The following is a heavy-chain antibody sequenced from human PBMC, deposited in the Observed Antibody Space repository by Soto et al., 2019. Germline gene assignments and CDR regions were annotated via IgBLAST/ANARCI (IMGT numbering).Heavy chain of an antibody. CDR2: ISYDGSNK. CDR3: ARDFNGSSKQLVSDY. D-gene: IGHD6-6*01. J-gene: IGHJ4*02. CDR1: GFTFSSYA. V-gene: IGHV3-30-3*01. Sequence: PGGSLRLSCAASGFTFSSYAMHWVRQAPGKGLEWVAVISYDGSNKYYADSVKGRFTISRDNSKNTLYLQMNSLRAEDTAVYYCARDFNGSSKQLVSDYWGQGTLVTVSS.